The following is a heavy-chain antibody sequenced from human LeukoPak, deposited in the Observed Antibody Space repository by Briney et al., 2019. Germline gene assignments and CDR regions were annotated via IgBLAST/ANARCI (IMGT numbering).Heavy chain of an antibody. V-gene: IGHV3-30*04. CDR2: ISYDGSNK. CDR1: GFTCSSYA. CDR3: HSRFLEWLLDY. D-gene: IGHD3-3*01. Sequence: QPGRSLRLSCAASGFTCSSYARHWVRQAPAKGLEWVAVISYDGSNKYYADSVKGRFTISRDNSKNTLYLQMNSLRAEDTAIYYCHSRFLEWLLDYWGQGTLVTVSS. J-gene: IGHJ4*02.